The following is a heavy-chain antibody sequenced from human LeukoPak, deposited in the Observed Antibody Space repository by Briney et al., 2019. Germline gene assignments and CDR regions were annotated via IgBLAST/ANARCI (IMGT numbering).Heavy chain of an antibody. J-gene: IGHJ4*02. CDR3: ARWGPCSGGSCYLHYFDY. Sequence: GGSLRLSCAASGFTFSSYAMHWVRQAPGKGLEWVAVISYDGCNKYYADSVKGRFTISRDNSKNTLYLQMNSLRAEDTAVYYCARWGPCSGGSCYLHYFDYWGQGTLVTVSS. CDR1: GFTFSSYA. CDR2: ISYDGCNK. D-gene: IGHD2-15*01. V-gene: IGHV3-30-3*01.